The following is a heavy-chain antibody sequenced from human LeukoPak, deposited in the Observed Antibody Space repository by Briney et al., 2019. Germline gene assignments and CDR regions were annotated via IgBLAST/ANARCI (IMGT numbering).Heavy chain of an antibody. J-gene: IGHJ5*02. CDR2: IRYDGSNK. CDR1: GFTFNKYG. D-gene: IGHD3-10*01. V-gene: IGHV3-30*02. CDR3: ARVRITMVRGVFSELDP. Sequence: GGSLRLSCAASGFTFNKYGMHWVRQAPGRGLEWVAFIRYDGSNKYYADSVKGRFTISRDNSENTLYLQMNSLRAEDTAVYYCARVRITMVRGVFSELDPWGQGTLVTVSS.